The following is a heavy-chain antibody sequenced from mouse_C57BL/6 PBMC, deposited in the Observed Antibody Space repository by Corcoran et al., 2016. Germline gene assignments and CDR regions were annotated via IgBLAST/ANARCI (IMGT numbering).Heavy chain of an antibody. D-gene: IGHD1-1*01. CDR2: INTYSGVP. Sequence: QIQLVQSGPELKKPGETVKISCKASGYTFTTYGMSWVKQAPGKGLKWMGWINTYSGVPTYADDFKGRFTFALETSASTAYLQINNLKNEDTATYFCERYYYYGSSPFAYWGQGTLVTVSA. CDR1: GYTFTTYG. CDR3: ERYYYYGSSPFAY. V-gene: IGHV9-3*01. J-gene: IGHJ3*01.